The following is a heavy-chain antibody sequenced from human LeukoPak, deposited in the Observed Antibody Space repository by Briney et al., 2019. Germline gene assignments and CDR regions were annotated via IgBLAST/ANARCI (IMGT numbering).Heavy chain of an antibody. V-gene: IGHV4-59*01. Sequence: SETLSPTXTVSGGSISSYYWSWIRQPPGKGLEWIGYIYYSGSTNYNPSLKSRVTISVDTSKNQFSLKLSSVTAADTAVYYCARGRTIFGVVTLDYWGQGTLVTVSS. J-gene: IGHJ4*02. CDR1: GGSISSYY. D-gene: IGHD3-3*01. CDR3: ARGRTIFGVVTLDY. CDR2: IYYSGST.